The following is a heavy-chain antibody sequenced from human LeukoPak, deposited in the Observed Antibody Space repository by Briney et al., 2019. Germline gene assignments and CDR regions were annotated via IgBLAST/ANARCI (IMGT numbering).Heavy chain of an antibody. J-gene: IGHJ1*01. Sequence: GGSLRLSCAASGFTFDADIMHRVRQAPGNRLESGSLIGGDGTTTYYADSVKGRFTISRDNRKDSLYLQMTSLRTDDTALYYCVKEMTTNGPQHWGQGTLVSVSA. CDR2: IGGDGTTT. CDR3: VKEMTTNGPQH. D-gene: IGHD2-8*01. CDR1: GFTFDADI. V-gene: IGHV3-43*02.